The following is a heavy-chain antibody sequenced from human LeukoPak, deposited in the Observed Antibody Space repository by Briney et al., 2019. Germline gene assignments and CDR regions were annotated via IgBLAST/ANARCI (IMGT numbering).Heavy chain of an antibody. CDR2: IIPIFGTA. D-gene: IGHD2-2*01. V-gene: IGHV1-69*13. Sequence: SVKVSCKASGGTFGGYAISWVRQAPGQGLEWMGGIIPIFGTANYAQKFQGRVTITADESTSTAYMELSSLRSEDTAVYYCARAVVPAANFYYYMDVWGKGTTVTVSS. CDR1: GGTFGGYA. CDR3: ARAVVPAANFYYYMDV. J-gene: IGHJ6*03.